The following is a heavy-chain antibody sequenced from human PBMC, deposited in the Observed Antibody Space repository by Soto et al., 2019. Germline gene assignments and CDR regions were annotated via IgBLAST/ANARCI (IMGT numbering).Heavy chain of an antibody. CDR1: GFTFSSYS. Sequence: GESLKISCAASGFTFSSYSMNWVRQAPGKGLEWVSSISSSSSYIYYADSVKGRFTISRDNAKNSLYLQMNSLRAEDTAVYYCARDLAGSSGYYDAFDIWGQGTMVTVSS. V-gene: IGHV3-21*01. D-gene: IGHD3-22*01. J-gene: IGHJ3*02. CDR2: ISSSSSYI. CDR3: ARDLAGSSGYYDAFDI.